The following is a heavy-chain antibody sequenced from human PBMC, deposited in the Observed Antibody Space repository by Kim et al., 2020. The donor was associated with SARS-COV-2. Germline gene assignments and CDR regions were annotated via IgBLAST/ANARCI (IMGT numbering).Heavy chain of an antibody. D-gene: IGHD3-10*01. CDR1: GGSFSEYY. Sequence: SETLSLTCTVSGGSFSEYYWTWIRQSPEKGLEWIGEIDVHGRTNYHPSLESRVALSVDTSKSQFSLTMTSVTDADSAIYYCARGPYVGSTMVRGRNWFDPWGQGTLVTVSS. CDR2: IDVHGRT. J-gene: IGHJ5*02. CDR3: ARGPYVGSTMVRGRNWFDP. V-gene: IGHV4-34*01.